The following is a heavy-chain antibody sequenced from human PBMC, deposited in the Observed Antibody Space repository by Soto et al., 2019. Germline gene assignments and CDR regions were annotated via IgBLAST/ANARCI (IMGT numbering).Heavy chain of an antibody. D-gene: IGHD3-3*01. Sequence: SETLSLTCAVSGGSISSGGYSWSWIRQPPGKGLEWIGYIYHSGSTYYNPSLKSRVTISVDRSKNQFSLKLSSVTAADTAVYYCARSVVENYDFWSGYPPSGCMDVWGQGTTVTVSS. CDR1: GGSISSGGYS. CDR2: IYHSGST. J-gene: IGHJ6*02. CDR3: ARSVVENYDFWSGYPPSGCMDV. V-gene: IGHV4-30-2*01.